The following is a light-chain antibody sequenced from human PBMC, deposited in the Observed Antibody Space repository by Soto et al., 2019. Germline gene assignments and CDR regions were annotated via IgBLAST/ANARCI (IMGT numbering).Light chain of an antibody. CDR2: GDT. CDR1: NSNIGAGFD. V-gene: IGLV1-40*01. CDR3: QSYDSSLSGSV. J-gene: IGLJ1*01. Sequence: QSVLTQPPSVSGAPGQRVTISCTGSNSNIGAGFDVNWYQHLPGTAPKLLIYGDTIRPSGVPDRFSGSKSATSASLAIAGLQVEDGGDYYCQSYDSSLSGSVFGTGTKLTVL.